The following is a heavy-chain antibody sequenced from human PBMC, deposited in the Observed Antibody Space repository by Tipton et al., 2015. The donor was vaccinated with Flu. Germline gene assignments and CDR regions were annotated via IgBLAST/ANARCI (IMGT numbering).Heavy chain of an antibody. CDR1: GFTFSDYV. D-gene: IGHD1-7*01. CDR2: IFRGGSHI. CDR3: ARVRTTNWYFFGA. J-gene: IGHJ4*02. V-gene: IGHV3-21*06. Sequence: SLRLSCAASGFTFSDYVMNWVRQAPGKRLEWVSSIFRGGSHIYYADSVTGRFTISRDDAKNALFLQINSLTAEDTAVYYCARVRTTNWYFFGAWGRGTLVSVSS.